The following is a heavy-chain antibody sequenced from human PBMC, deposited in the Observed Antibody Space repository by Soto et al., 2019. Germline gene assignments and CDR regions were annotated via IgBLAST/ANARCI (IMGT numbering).Heavy chain of an antibody. J-gene: IGHJ4*02. Sequence: QVQLVQSGAEVKKPGDSVKVSCKASGYTFNVYYFIWVRQAPGQGVEWVGWISTYSGKTEYAQNLQGRVTLTTDTSTNTGYMELGSLRSDDTAVYYCAGDNGYNDYWGQGTLVTVSS. CDR1: GYTFNVYY. CDR2: ISTYSGKT. CDR3: AGDNGYNDY. V-gene: IGHV1-18*04. D-gene: IGHD5-12*01.